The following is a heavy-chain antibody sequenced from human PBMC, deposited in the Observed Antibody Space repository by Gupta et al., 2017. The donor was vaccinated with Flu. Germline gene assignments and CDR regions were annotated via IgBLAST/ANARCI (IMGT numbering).Heavy chain of an antibody. CDR3: ARGAYIGYVYAFDI. Sequence: SPSRGLGWLWKTNYRAKWYNDYAVSVKSRITIDPDTSKNQFSLQLNSVTPEDTAVYYCARGAYIGYVYAFDIWGQGTMVTVSS. V-gene: IGHV6-1*01. CDR2: TNYRAKWYN. D-gene: IGHD5-12*01. J-gene: IGHJ3*02.